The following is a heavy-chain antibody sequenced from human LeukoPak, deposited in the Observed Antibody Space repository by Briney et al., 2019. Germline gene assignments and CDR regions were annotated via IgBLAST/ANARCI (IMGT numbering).Heavy chain of an antibody. J-gene: IGHJ4*02. D-gene: IGHD3-10*01. CDR1: GFTFSSYG. CDR2: ISYDGSNK. CDR3: AKDSADGEFPRPSDY. V-gene: IGHV3-30*18. Sequence: PGGSLRLSCAASGFTFSSYGMHWVRQAPGKGLEWVAVISYDGSNKYYADSVKGRFTISRDNSKNTLYLQMNSLRAEDTAVYYCAKDSADGEFPRPSDYWGQGTLVTVSS.